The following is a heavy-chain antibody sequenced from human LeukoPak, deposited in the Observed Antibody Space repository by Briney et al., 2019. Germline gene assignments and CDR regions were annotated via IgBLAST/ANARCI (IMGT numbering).Heavy chain of an antibody. CDR1: GGTFSSYA. D-gene: IGHD3-9*01. Sequence: GSSVKVSCKASGGTFSSYAISWVRQAPGQGLEWMGGIIPIFGTANYAQKFQGRVTITADKSTSTAYMELSSLRSEDTAVYYCASGSLRYFDWLLPPGYYYHGMDVWGKGTTVTVSS. CDR3: ASGSLRYFDWLLPPGYYYHGMDV. J-gene: IGHJ6*04. V-gene: IGHV1-69*06. CDR2: IIPIFGTA.